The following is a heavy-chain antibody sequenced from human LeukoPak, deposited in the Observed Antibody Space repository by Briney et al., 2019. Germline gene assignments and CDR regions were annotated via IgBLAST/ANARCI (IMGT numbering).Heavy chain of an antibody. Sequence: GGSLRLSCAASGFTVSSNYMSWVRQAPGKGLEWVSVIYSGGSTYYADSVKGRFTISRDNSKNTLYLQMNSLRAEDTAVYYCARDRSDYYDSSGYYYVGFDYWGLGTLVTVSS. J-gene: IGHJ4*02. CDR1: GFTVSSNY. CDR2: IYSGGST. D-gene: IGHD3-22*01. V-gene: IGHV3-66*02. CDR3: ARDRSDYYDSSGYYYVGFDY.